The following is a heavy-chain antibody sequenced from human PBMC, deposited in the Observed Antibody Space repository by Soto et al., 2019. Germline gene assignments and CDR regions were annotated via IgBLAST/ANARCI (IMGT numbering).Heavy chain of an antibody. J-gene: IGHJ6*02. CDR2: IIPIFGTA. CDR1: GGTFSSYA. CDR3: ARDRPWLVAATPNDYYYYGMDV. D-gene: IGHD2-15*01. Sequence: SVKVSCKASGGTFSSYAISWVRQAPGQGLEWMGGIIPIFGTANYAQKFQGRVTITADESTSTAYMELSSLGSEDTAVYYCARDRPWLVAATPNDYYYYGMDVWGQGTTVTVSS. V-gene: IGHV1-69*13.